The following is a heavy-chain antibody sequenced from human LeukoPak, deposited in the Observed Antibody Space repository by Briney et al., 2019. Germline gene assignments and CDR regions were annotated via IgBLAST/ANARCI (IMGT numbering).Heavy chain of an antibody. CDR1: GFTFSSYS. CDR2: ISSSSSYI. CDR3: ARVTPNAFDI. J-gene: IGHJ3*02. Sequence: KPGGSLRLSCAASGFTFSSYSMNWVRQAPGKGLEWVSSISSSSSYIYYADSVKGRFTISRDNAKNTLYLQMTSLRAEDTAVYYCARVTPNAFDIWGQGTMVTVSS. D-gene: IGHD4-23*01. V-gene: IGHV3-21*01.